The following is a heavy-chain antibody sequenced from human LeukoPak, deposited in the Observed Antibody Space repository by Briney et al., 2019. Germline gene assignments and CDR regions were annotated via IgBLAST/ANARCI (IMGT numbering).Heavy chain of an antibody. Sequence: SETLSLTCTVSGGSINSDNYYWSWIRQPAGKGLEWVGRIYANGSANYNPSLKSRVTISVDTSKNQFSLKLRSVTAADTAVYYCARGVHRLTRPTTVTTGLDVWGHGTMVTVSS. V-gene: IGHV4-61*02. J-gene: IGHJ3*01. D-gene: IGHD4-17*01. CDR2: IYANGSA. CDR1: GGSINSDNYY. CDR3: ARGVHRLTRPTTVTTGLDV.